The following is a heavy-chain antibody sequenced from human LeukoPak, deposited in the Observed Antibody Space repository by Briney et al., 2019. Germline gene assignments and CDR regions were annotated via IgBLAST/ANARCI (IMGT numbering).Heavy chain of an antibody. CDR2: IKQDGSEK. D-gene: IGHD3-9*01. V-gene: IGHV3-7*01. CDR1: GFTFSSYW. Sequence: PGGSLRLSCAASGFTFSSYWMSWVRQAPGKGLEWVANIKQDGSEKYYVDSVKGRFTISRDNAKNSLYLQMNSLRADDTAVYYCARIGRYFDWLSGYFDYWGQGTLVTVSS. CDR3: ARIGRYFDWLSGYFDY. J-gene: IGHJ4*02.